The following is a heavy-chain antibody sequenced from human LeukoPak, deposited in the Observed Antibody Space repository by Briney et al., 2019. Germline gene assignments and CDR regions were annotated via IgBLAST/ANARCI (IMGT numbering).Heavy chain of an antibody. J-gene: IGHJ6*02. Sequence: PGGSLRLSCAASGFTFSSYAMHGVREAPGKGLGWGAVISYDGSNKYYADSVKGRFTISRDNSKNTLYLQMNSLRAEDTAVYYCASDGSSGWDYYYYGMDVWGQGTTVTVSS. CDR2: ISYDGSNK. D-gene: IGHD6-19*01. V-gene: IGHV3-30-3*01. CDR1: GFTFSSYA. CDR3: ASDGSSGWDYYYYGMDV.